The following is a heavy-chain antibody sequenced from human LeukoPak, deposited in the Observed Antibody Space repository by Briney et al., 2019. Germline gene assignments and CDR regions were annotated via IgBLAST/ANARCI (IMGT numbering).Heavy chain of an antibody. CDR1: GGSFSGYY. V-gene: IGHV4-34*01. D-gene: IGHD4-17*01. J-gene: IGHJ5*02. Sequence: SETPSLTCAVYGGSFSGYYWSWIRQPPGKGLEWIGEINHSGSTNYNPSLKSRVTISVDTSKNQFSLKLSSVTAADTAVYYCARSLDGDHDKNWFDPWGQGTLVTVSS. CDR3: ARSLDGDHDKNWFDP. CDR2: INHSGST.